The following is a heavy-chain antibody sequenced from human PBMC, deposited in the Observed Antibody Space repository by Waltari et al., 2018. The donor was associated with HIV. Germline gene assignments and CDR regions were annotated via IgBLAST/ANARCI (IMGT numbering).Heavy chain of an antibody. V-gene: IGHV4-59*01. D-gene: IGHD2-2*01. Sequence: QVQLQESGPGLVKPSETLSLTCTVSGGSITSYYWSWIRQPPGKGLEWIGYIYYSGSTNYNPALKSRRTISGDTSKNQFSLNVTSVTAADTAVYYCARGPTRYYFDNWGQGTLVTVSS. J-gene: IGHJ4*02. CDR3: ARGPTRYYFDN. CDR1: GGSITSYY. CDR2: IYYSGST.